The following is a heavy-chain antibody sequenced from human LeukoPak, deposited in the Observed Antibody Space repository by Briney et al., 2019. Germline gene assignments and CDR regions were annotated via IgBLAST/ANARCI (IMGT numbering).Heavy chain of an antibody. D-gene: IGHD3-22*01. J-gene: IGHJ4*02. Sequence: GESLKISCKGSGYSFTSYWIGWVRQMPGKGLEWMGIIYPGDSDTRYSPPFQGQVTISADKSISTAYLQWSSLKASDTAMYYCARIFPPYYYDSSGYGYYFDYWGQGTLVTVSS. CDR2: IYPGDSDT. CDR1: GYSFTSYW. CDR3: ARIFPPYYYDSSGYGYYFDY. V-gene: IGHV5-51*01.